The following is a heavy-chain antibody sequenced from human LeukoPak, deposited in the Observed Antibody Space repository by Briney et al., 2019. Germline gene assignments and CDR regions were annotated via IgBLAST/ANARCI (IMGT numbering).Heavy chain of an antibody. CDR2: IYPNNGAT. D-gene: IGHD3-10*01. J-gene: IGHJ4*02. Sequence: GASVKVSCKASGHTFSGTGWYLYWLRQAPGQGLECMGWIYPNNGATAYAQMLQGRVTMTRDTSITTAYMELSRLRPDDTAVYYCARDVPAQMVDFDYWGQGTLVTVSS. V-gene: IGHV1-2*02. CDR1: GHTFSGTGWY. CDR3: ARDVPAQMVDFDY.